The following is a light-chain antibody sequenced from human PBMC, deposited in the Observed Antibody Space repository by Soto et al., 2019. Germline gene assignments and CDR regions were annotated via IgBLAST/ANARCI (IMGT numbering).Light chain of an antibody. Sequence: EIVLTQSPATLSLSPGERATLSCRASQSVSSYLAWYQQKPGQAPRLLIYDASSRATGIPARFSGSGSGTDFTLTISSLEPDDFAVYYCQQRSNLPPWCTFGPGTKVDIK. V-gene: IGKV3-11*01. CDR2: DAS. CDR3: QQRSNLPPWCT. CDR1: QSVSSY. J-gene: IGKJ3*01.